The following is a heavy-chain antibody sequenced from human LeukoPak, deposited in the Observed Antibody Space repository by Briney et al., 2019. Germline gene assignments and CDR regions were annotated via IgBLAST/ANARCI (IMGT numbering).Heavy chain of an antibody. CDR2: INHSGST. V-gene: IGHV4-34*01. Sequence: SETLSLTCAVYGGSFSGYYWSWIRQPPGKGLEWIGEINHSGSTNYNPSLKSRVTISVDTSKNQFSLKLSSVTAADTAVYYCARNVERRSRPWYFDLWGRGTLVTVSS. CDR3: ARNVERRSRPWYFDL. CDR1: GGSFSGYY. J-gene: IGHJ2*01. D-gene: IGHD1-1*01.